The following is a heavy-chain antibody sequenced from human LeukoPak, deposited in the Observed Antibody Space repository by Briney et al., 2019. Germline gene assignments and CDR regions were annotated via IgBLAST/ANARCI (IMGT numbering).Heavy chain of an antibody. CDR1: GYTFTGYY. V-gene: IGHV1-2*02. Sequence: ASVKVSCKASGYTFTGYYMHWVRQAPGQGLEWMGWINPNSGGTNYAQKFQGRVTITADESTSTAYMELSSLRSEDTAVYYCARVSWSDVSWFDPWGQGTLVTVSS. D-gene: IGHD1-1*01. CDR2: INPNSGGT. J-gene: IGHJ5*02. CDR3: ARVSWSDVSWFDP.